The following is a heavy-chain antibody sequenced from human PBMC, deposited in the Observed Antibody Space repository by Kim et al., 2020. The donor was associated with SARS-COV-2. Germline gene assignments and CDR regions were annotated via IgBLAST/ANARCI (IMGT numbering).Heavy chain of an antibody. D-gene: IGHD1-26*01. CDR3: TTLLRRVLAFDI. Sequence: DSAAPVKGRSTISRDATKNTLYLQMNSLKTEDTAVYYGTTLLRRVLAFDIWGQGTMVTVSS. V-gene: IGHV3-15*01. J-gene: IGHJ3*02.